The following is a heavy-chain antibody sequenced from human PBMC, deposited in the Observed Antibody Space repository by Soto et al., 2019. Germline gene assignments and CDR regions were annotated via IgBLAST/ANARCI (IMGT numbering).Heavy chain of an antibody. CDR3: ASKFGGLLADAFDI. CDR1: DAPTRGRKW. CDR2: IYHSGSI. Sequence: SETLSLIYTAFDAPTRGRKWWLRVRQTPGKGLEWIGEIYHSGSINHNPSLKSRVTMSVDKTKNQFSLKMTSVTAADTGVYYCASKFGGLLADAFDIWGQGTVVS. D-gene: IGHD3-10*01. V-gene: IGHV4-4*02. J-gene: IGHJ3*02.